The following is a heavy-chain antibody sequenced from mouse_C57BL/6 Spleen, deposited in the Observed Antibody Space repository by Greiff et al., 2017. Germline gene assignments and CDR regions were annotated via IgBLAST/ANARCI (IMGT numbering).Heavy chain of an antibody. Sequence: QVQLQQPGAELVKPGASVKMSCKASGYTFTSYWITWVKQRPGQGLEWIGDIYPGSGSTNYNEKLKSKATLTVDTSSSTAYMQLSSLTSEDSAVXYCARGHYSNYVEAMDYWGQGTSVTVSS. J-gene: IGHJ4*01. CDR2: IYPGSGST. V-gene: IGHV1-55*01. CDR1: GYTFTSYW. D-gene: IGHD2-5*01. CDR3: ARGHYSNYVEAMDY.